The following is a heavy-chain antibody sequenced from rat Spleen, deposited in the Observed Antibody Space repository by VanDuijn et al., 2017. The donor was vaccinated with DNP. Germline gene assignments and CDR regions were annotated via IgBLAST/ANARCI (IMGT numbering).Heavy chain of an antibody. V-gene: IGHV10-5*01. CDR3: TAAGITD. J-gene: IGHJ2*01. CDR1: GFTFSNAA. Sequence: VQLVESGGGLAQPKESLKISCAVSGFTFSNAAMYWVRQAPGKGLEWVAHIRTKPKNYATNYADSVKGRFNISRDDSKNMVYLQMDNLKTEDTAMYYCTAAGITDWGQGVMVTVSS. CDR2: IRTKPKNYAT. D-gene: IGHD1-4*01.